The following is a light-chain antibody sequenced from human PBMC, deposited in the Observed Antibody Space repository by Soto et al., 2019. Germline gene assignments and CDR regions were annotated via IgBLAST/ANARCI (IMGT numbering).Light chain of an antibody. V-gene: IGLV1-40*01. Sequence: QSVLTQPPSVSGAPGQRVTISCTGSSSDIGAGYDVHWYQQHPGTAPKLLIYGNSNRPSGVPDRFSGSKSGTSASLAITGLQAEEEADYYCPSYDSSMRVVFGGGTKLTVL. J-gene: IGLJ2*01. CDR2: GNS. CDR3: PSYDSSMRVV. CDR1: SSDIGAGYD.